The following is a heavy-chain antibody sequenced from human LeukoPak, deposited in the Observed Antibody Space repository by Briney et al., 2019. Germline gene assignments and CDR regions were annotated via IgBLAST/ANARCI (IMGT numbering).Heavy chain of an antibody. Sequence: SETLSLTCTVSGGSISSYYWSWIRQPPGKGLEWIGYIYYSGSTNYNPSLKSRVTISVDTSKNQFSLKLSSVTAADTAVYYCARLDSSDDWFDPWGQGTLVTVSS. D-gene: IGHD3-22*01. CDR3: ARLDSSDDWFDP. J-gene: IGHJ5*02. CDR1: GGSISSYY. CDR2: IYYSGST. V-gene: IGHV4-59*08.